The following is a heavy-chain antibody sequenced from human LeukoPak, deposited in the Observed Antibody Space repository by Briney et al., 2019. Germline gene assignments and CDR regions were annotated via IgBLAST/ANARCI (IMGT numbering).Heavy chain of an antibody. D-gene: IGHD5-24*01. V-gene: IGHV5-51*01. Sequence: GESLKISCKGSGYSFTSYWIGWVRQMPGKGLEWMGIIYPGDSDTRYSPSFLGQFTISADKSISTAYLQWSSLKASDTAMYYCARRLATTDFDYWGQGTLVTVSS. J-gene: IGHJ4*02. CDR1: GYSFTSYW. CDR2: IYPGDSDT. CDR3: ARRLATTDFDY.